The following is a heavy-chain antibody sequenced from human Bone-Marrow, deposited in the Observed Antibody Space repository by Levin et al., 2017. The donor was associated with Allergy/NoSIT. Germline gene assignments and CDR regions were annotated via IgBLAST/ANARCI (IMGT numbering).Heavy chain of an antibody. V-gene: IGHV3-74*01. CDR3: TRHCGGDCYSPSAFEY. Sequence: LSLTCAASGFTFSDHWMHWVRQAPGKGLVWVSRIKSDGSLTSYADSVKGRFSISRDNAKNTLYLKRNSLSAEDTAVYFCTRHCGGDCYSPSAFEYWGQGVPVTGSP. J-gene: IGHJ4*02. CDR2: IKSDGSLT. D-gene: IGHD2-21*02. CDR1: GFTFSDHW.